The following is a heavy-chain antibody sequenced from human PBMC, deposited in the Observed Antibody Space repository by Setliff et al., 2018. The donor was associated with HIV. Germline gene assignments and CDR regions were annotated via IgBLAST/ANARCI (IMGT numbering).Heavy chain of an antibody. Sequence: ASVKVSCKASGYTFTSYEINWVRQVTGQGLEWMGWMNPNSGNTGYAQKFQGRVTMTRNTSISTAYMELSSLRSEDTAVYYCARGQPAAGNYYYYGMDVWGQGTTVTVSS. D-gene: IGHD6-13*01. V-gene: IGHV1-8*02. CDR2: MNPNSGNT. J-gene: IGHJ6*02. CDR1: GYTFTSYE. CDR3: ARGQPAAGNYYYYGMDV.